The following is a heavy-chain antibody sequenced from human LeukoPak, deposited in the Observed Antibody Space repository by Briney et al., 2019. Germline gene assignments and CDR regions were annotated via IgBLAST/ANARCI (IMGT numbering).Heavy chain of an antibody. CDR1: GYTFTDYY. CDR2: VDPEDGET. D-gene: IGHD6-13*01. J-gene: IGHJ5*02. Sequence: ASVKISCKASGYTFTDYYMHWVQQAPGKGLEWMGLVDPEDGETIYAEKFKGRVTITADTSTDTAYMELSSLRSEDTAVYYCATEAATGPRFDPWGQGTLVTVSS. CDR3: ATEAATGPRFDP. V-gene: IGHV1-69-2*01.